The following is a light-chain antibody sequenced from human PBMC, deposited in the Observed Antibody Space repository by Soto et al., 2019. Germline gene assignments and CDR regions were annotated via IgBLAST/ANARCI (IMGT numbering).Light chain of an antibody. CDR2: DVS. Sequence: QSALTQPRSVSGSPGQSVTISCTGTSSDFGGYNYVSWYQQHPGKAPKLVIDDVSKRPSGVPDRFSGSKSGNTASLTVSGLQAEDEADYSCCSYAGTYTQWVFGGGTKLTVL. CDR3: CSYAGTYTQWV. V-gene: IGLV2-11*01. CDR1: SSDFGGYNY. J-gene: IGLJ3*02.